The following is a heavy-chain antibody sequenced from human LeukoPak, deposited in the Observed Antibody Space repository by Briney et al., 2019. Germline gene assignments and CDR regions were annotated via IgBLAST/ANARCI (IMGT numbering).Heavy chain of an antibody. J-gene: IGHJ4*02. V-gene: IGHV3-23*01. CDR2: ISGSGGGT. CDR1: GFTFSSYA. D-gene: IGHD6-13*01. Sequence: GGSLRLSCAASGFTFSSYAMSWVRQAPGKGLEWVSAISGSGGGTYYADSVKGRFTISRDNSKNTLYLQMNSLRAEDTAVYYCAKEGRYSSSWYDYFDYWGQGTLVTVSS. CDR3: AKEGRYSSSWYDYFDY.